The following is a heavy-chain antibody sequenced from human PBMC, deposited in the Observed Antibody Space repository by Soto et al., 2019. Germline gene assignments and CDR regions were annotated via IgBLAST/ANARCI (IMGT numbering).Heavy chain of an antibody. CDR2: TLGSGGST. CDR3: LKDGSSLTTTPF. D-gene: IGHD4-17*01. J-gene: IGHJ4*02. Sequence: EVQLLESGGGLVQPGGSLTLSCATSGFTFRTYAMNWVRQAPGKGLEWVSVTLGSGGSTYYADSVKGRFTISRDNSRNTLYLQLNSLRAEDTAVYYCLKDGSSLTTTPFWGQGTPVTVSS. CDR1: GFTFRTYA. V-gene: IGHV3-23*01.